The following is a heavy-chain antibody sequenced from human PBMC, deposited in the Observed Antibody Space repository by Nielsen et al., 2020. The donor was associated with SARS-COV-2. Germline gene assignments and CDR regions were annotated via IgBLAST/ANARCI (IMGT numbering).Heavy chain of an antibody. CDR3: AKDEGNYYYYMDV. J-gene: IGHJ6*03. V-gene: IGHV3-23*01. CDR1: GFTFSSYA. CDR2: ISGSGGST. Sequence: GESLKISCAASGFTFSSYAMSWVRQAPGKGLEWVSAISGSGGSTYYADSVKGRFTISRDNSKNTLYLQMNSLRAEDTAVYYCAKDEGNYYYYMDVWDKGTTVTVSS.